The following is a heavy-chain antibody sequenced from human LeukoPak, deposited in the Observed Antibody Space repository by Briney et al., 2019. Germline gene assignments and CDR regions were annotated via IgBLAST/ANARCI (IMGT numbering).Heavy chain of an antibody. CDR1: RGTFSRYA. V-gene: IGHV1-69*13. CDR2: IIPIFGTA. Sequence: SVKVSCKASRGTFSRYAVSWVRQAPGQGLEWMGGIIPIFGTANYAQKFQGRVTITADESTSTDYMELSSLRSEDTAVYYCARPHGGNNYGYYFDYWGQGTLVTVSS. J-gene: IGHJ4*02. CDR3: ARPHGGNNYGYYFDY. D-gene: IGHD5-18*01.